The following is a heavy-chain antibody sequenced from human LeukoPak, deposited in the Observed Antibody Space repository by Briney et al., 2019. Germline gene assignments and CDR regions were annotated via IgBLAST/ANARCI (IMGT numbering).Heavy chain of an antibody. CDR2: INWNGGST. CDR1: GFTFDDYG. V-gene: IGHV3-20*04. CDR3: ARERGGSGVGAYNWFDP. Sequence: GGSLRLSCAASGFTFDDYGMSWARQAPGKGLEWVSGINWNGGSTGYADSVKGRFTISRDNAKNSLYLQMNSLRAEDTALYYCARERGGSGVGAYNWFDPWGQGTLVTVSS. D-gene: IGHD3-10*01. J-gene: IGHJ5*02.